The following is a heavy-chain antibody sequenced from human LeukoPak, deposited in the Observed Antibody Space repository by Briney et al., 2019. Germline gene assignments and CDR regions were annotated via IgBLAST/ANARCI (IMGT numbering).Heavy chain of an antibody. CDR1: GFTLSSYA. J-gene: IGHJ4*02. D-gene: IGHD2-21*02. Sequence: GGSLRLSCAASGFTLSSYAMSWVRQAHGKGLEWVSAISPGGSTTYYTDSVKGRFTISRDNSKNTLYLQMNSLRAEDTAVYYCAKDRLGEVTDYPYYWGQGTLVTVSS. CDR2: ISPGGSTT. CDR3: AKDRLGEVTDYPYY. V-gene: IGHV3-23*01.